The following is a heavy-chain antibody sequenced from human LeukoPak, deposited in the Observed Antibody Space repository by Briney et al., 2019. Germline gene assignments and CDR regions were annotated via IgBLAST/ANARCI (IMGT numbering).Heavy chain of an antibody. V-gene: IGHV1-69*06. Sequence: SVKVSCKASGGTFSSYAISWVRQAPGQGLEWMGVIIPIFGTANYAQKFQGRVTITADKSTSTAYMELSSLRSEDTAVYYCARDSGEGKEQQLVLKHWGQGTLVTVSS. D-gene: IGHD6-13*01. J-gene: IGHJ1*01. CDR3: ARDSGEGKEQQLVLKH. CDR1: GGTFSSYA. CDR2: IIPIFGTA.